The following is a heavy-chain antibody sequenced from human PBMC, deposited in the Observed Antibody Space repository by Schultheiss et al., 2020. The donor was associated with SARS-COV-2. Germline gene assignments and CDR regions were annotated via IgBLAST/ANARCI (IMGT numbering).Heavy chain of an antibody. V-gene: IGHV1-69*13. CDR2: IIPIFGTA. Sequence: PVKVSCKASGGTFSSYAISWVRQAPGQGLEWMGGIIPIFGTANYAQKFQGRVTITADESTSTAYMELSSLRSEDTAVYYCARNGEDYGEAFDIWGQGTMVTVSS. D-gene: IGHD4-17*01. CDR1: GGTFSSYA. CDR3: ARNGEDYGEAFDI. J-gene: IGHJ3*02.